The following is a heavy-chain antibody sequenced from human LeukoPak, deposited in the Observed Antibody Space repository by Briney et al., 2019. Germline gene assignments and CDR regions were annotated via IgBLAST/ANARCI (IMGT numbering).Heavy chain of an antibody. CDR2: INPNSGGT. V-gene: IGHV1-2*04. CDR1: GHTFTGYY. CDR3: ARGRPLPYYYYYGMDV. J-gene: IGHJ6*02. Sequence: GASVKVSCKASGHTFTGYYMHWVRQAPGQGLEWMGWINPNSGGTNYAQKFQGWVTMTRDTSISTAYMELSRLRSDDTAVYYCARGRPLPYYYYYGMDVWGQGTTVTVSS.